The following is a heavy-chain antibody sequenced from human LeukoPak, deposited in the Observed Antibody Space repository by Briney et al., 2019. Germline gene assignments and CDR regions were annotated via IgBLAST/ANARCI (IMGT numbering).Heavy chain of an antibody. Sequence: ASVKVSCKASGYIFTSYGISWVRQAPGQGLEWRGWISAYNGNTIYAQKLQGRVTMTTDTSTSTADLELRSVKSDDTAVYYCARAGYGTGRIKYYFDYWGQGTLVTVSS. V-gene: IGHV1-18*04. D-gene: IGHD3-10*01. J-gene: IGHJ4*02. CDR1: GYIFTSYG. CDR2: ISAYNGNT. CDR3: ARAGYGTGRIKYYFDY.